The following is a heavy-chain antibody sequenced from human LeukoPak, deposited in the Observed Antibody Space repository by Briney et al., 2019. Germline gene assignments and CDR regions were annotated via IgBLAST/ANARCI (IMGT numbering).Heavy chain of an antibody. CDR1: GVTFSSYW. V-gene: IGHV3-7*05. D-gene: IGHD3-16*01. CDR3: ARVTDGQLGGFDY. Sequence: GGSLRLSCAASGVTFSSYWMSWVRQAPGKGLEWVANIKQDGSEKYYVDSVKGRFTISRDNAKNSLYLQMTSLRAEDTAVYYCARVTDGQLGGFDYWGQGTLVTVSS. CDR2: IKQDGSEK. J-gene: IGHJ4*02.